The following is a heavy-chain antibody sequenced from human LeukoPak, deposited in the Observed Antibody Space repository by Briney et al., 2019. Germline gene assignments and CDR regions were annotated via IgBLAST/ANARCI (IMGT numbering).Heavy chain of an antibody. CDR3: VRDGGYSGYEY. Sequence: GGSLRLSCAASGFTFGSYWMTWVRQAPGKGLEWVANIKQEGSERYYVDSMKGRITISRDNAKKSLYLEVNSLSAEDTAVYYCVRDGGYSGYEYWGQGTLVTVSS. D-gene: IGHD5-12*01. CDR1: GFTFGSYW. J-gene: IGHJ4*02. CDR2: IKQEGSER. V-gene: IGHV3-7*04.